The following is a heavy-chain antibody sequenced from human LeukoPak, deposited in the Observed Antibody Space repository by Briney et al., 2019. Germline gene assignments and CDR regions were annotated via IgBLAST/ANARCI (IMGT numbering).Heavy chain of an antibody. CDR1: GFTVSSNY. CDR2: IYSGGST. CDR3: SRDSLSSCGGDCYSGLDV. Sequence: QPGGSLRLSCAASGFTVSSNYMSWVRQAPGKGLEWVSVIYSGGSTYYADSVKGRFTISRDNAKNTLYLQMNSLRAEDTAVYYCSRDSLSSCGGDCYSGLDVWGQGTTVTVSS. D-gene: IGHD2-21*02. J-gene: IGHJ6*02. V-gene: IGHV3-53*01.